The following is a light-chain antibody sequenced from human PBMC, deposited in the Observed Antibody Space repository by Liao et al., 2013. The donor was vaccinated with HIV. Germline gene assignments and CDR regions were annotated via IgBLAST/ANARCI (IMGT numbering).Light chain of an antibody. CDR2: YDS. Sequence: SYELTQPPSVSVAPGQTARITCQGNNIGSKSVHWYQQKPGQAPVLVVFYDSDRPSGIPERFSGSKSGNTATLIISGVDAGDEAVYFCQVWDRASDHPIFGGGTRLTVL. V-gene: IGLV3-21*02. CDR3: QVWDRASDHPI. J-gene: IGLJ2*01. CDR1: NIGSKS.